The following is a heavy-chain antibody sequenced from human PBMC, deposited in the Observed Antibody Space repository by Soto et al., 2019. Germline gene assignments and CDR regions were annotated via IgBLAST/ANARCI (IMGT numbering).Heavy chain of an antibody. D-gene: IGHD3-22*01. J-gene: IGHJ6*02. V-gene: IGHV1-2*04. CDR1: GYTFTGYY. CDR2: INPNSGGT. CDR3: ARMDYYDSSGSGYYYYYGMDV. Sequence: ASVKVSCKASGYTFTGYYMHWVRQAPGQGLEWMGWINPNSGGTNYAQKFQGWVTMTRDTSISTAYMELSRLRSDDTAVYYCARMDYYDSSGSGYYYYYGMDVWGQGTTVTVSS.